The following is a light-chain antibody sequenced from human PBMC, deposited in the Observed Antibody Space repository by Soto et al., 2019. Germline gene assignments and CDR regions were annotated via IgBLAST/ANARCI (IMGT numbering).Light chain of an antibody. CDR2: KAS. CDR3: QHYNTYPLT. Sequence: DIQMTQSPSTLSASVGDRVTITCRASQSISSWLAWYQHKPGKAPKVLIYKASTLESGVPSRFSGSGSGTEFTLTISSLQPDDFATYYCQHYNTYPLTFRGGTKVEIK. V-gene: IGKV1-5*03. J-gene: IGKJ4*01. CDR1: QSISSW.